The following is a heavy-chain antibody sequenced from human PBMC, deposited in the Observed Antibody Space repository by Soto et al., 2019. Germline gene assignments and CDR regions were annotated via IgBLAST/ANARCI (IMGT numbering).Heavy chain of an antibody. V-gene: IGHV3-33*01. D-gene: IGHD6-13*01. CDR2: IWNDGNGY. J-gene: IGHJ6*02. CDR3: ARRQISPPTSGAASARGGKDV. CDR1: GFNFNNYG. Sequence: QVQLVESGGGVVQPGRSLRLSCAASGFNFNNYGMHWVRQAPGKGLEWVAVIWNDGNGYYYANSVKGRFTISRDNSKNTLYLQTSILRAEDTAVYYCARRQISPPTSGAASARGGKDVWGQGTTVTVSS.